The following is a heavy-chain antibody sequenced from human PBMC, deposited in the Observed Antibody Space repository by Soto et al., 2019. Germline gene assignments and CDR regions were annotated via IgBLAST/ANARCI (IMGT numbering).Heavy chain of an antibody. CDR3: XRLXAYYQSLDP. CDR2: IYYGGTT. Sequence: QVQLQESGPGLVKPSETLSLSCTVSGGSFSPNYWSWIRQPPGKGLEWVAYIYYGGTTSYNPSLKXRXSXTXXTXXXXXSXXXTXXXXAXXAVYYCXRLXAYYQSLDPWGPGTLVTVSS. J-gene: IGHJ5*02. V-gene: IGHV4-59*01. CDR1: GGSFSPNY. D-gene: IGHD2-21*01.